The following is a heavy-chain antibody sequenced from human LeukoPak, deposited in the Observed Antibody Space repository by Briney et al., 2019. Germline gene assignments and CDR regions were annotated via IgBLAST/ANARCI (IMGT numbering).Heavy chain of an antibody. V-gene: IGHV1-46*01. CDR2: INPSGGNT. CDR3: ARGAAAGIPDY. Sequence: EASVTVSCTASGYTFTSYYMHWVRQAPGQGLEWMGIINPSGGNTAYAQKFRGRVTMTRDTSTGTVYMELSSLRSEDTAVYYCARGAAAGIPDYWGQGTLVTVSS. D-gene: IGHD6-13*01. J-gene: IGHJ4*02. CDR1: GYTFTSYY.